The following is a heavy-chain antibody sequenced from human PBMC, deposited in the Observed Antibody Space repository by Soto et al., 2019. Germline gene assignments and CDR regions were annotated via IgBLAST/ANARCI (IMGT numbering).Heavy chain of an antibody. CDR3: ARHNVATVTDGDAFDI. CDR2: IYYSGST. CDR1: GGSISSSSYY. Sequence: QLQLQESGPGLVKPSETLSLTCTVTGGSISSSSYYWGWIRQPPGKGLEWIGSIYYSGSTYYNPSLKSRVTISVDTSKNQFSLKLSSVTAADTAVYYCARHNVATVTDGDAFDIWGQGTMVTVSS. J-gene: IGHJ3*02. V-gene: IGHV4-39*01. D-gene: IGHD4-4*01.